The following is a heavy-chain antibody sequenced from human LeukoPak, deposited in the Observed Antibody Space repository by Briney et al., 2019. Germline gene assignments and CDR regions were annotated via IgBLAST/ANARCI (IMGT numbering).Heavy chain of an antibody. Sequence: PGGSLRLSCAASGFTFSSYAMHWVRQAPGKGLEWVAVISYDGSNKYYADSVKGRFTISRDNSKNTLYLQMNSLRAEDTAVYYCARGPSAFQHFDYWGQGTLVTVSS. CDR2: ISYDGSNK. V-gene: IGHV3-30-3*01. J-gene: IGHJ4*02. CDR3: ARGPSAFQHFDY. CDR1: GFTFSSYA.